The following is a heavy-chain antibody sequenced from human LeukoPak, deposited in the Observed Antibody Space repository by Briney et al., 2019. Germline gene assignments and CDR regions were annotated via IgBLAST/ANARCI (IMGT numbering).Heavy chain of an antibody. D-gene: IGHD3-10*01. CDR3: ARDGSGAIDY. J-gene: IGHJ4*02. CDR2: IYYSGST. CDR1: GCSLTRGGSY. V-gene: IGHV4-31*03. Sequence: SQTPSLTCTLSGCSLTRGGSYWSWIRPHPGEGLEWIGYIYYSGSTYYNPSLKSRVTISVDTAKNEFSLKLSSVTAADTAVYYCARDGSGAIDYWGQGTLVTVSS.